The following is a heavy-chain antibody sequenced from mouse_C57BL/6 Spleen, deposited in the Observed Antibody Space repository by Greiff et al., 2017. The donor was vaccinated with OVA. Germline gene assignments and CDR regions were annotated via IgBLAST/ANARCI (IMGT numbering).Heavy chain of an antibody. CDR2: IYPGDGDT. CDR3: ARRAYGSSYWYFDV. V-gene: IGHV1-82*01. J-gene: IGHJ1*03. D-gene: IGHD1-1*01. CDR1: GYAFSSSW. Sequence: VKLQESGPELVKPGASVKISCKASGYAFSSSWMNWVKQRPGKGLEWIGRIYPGDGDTNYNGKFKGKATLTADKSSSTAYMQLSSLTSEDSAVYFCARRAYGSSYWYFDVWGTGTTVTVSS.